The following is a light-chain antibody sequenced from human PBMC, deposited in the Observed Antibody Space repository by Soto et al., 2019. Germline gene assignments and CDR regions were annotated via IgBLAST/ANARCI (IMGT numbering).Light chain of an antibody. J-gene: IGKJ1*01. Sequence: DIQMTQSPSTLSASVGDRVTITCRASQSISSWLAWYQQKPGKAPKLLIYKAPSLENGVPSRSSGSGSAREFTLTISSLQPDDFATYYCQHYNSYWTFGKGTKVEIK. CDR2: KAP. CDR3: QHYNSYWT. CDR1: QSISSW. V-gene: IGKV1-5*03.